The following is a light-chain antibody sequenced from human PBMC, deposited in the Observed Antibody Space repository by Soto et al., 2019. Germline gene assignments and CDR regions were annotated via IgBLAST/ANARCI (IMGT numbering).Light chain of an antibody. CDR2: AAS. CDR3: QHSYSTPRT. J-gene: IGKJ2*01. CDR1: QSISSY. V-gene: IGKV1-39*01. Sequence: DIQMTQSPSSLSASVGDRVTITCRASQSISSYLNWYQQKPGKAPQLLIYAASSLQSGVPSRVSGSGSVTDFTLTISSLQPEDFATYYCQHSYSTPRTFGQGTKLESK.